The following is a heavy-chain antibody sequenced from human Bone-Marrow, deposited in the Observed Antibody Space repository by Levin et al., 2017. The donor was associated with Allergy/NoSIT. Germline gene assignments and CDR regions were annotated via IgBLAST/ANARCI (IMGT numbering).Heavy chain of an antibody. Sequence: SQTLSLPCTVSGGSIRSSYYYWGWIRQPPGEGLEWIGAVYYSGDTFYNPSLKSRVTISVDTSKNQFSLNLNSVTAADTAVYYCARDETSSRSKFEYWGQGTLVSVSS. CDR2: VYYSGDT. D-gene: IGHD2-2*01. V-gene: IGHV4-39*02. CDR3: ARDETSSRSKFEY. J-gene: IGHJ4*02. CDR1: GGSIRSSYYY.